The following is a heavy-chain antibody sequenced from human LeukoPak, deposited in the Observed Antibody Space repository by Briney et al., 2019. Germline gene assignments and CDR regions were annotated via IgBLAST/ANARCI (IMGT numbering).Heavy chain of an antibody. CDR1: GGSISSYY. D-gene: IGHD5-12*01. Sequence: KTSETLSLTCTVSGGSISSYYWSWIRQPPGKGLEWIGYIYYSGSTNYNPSLKSRVTISVDTSKNQFSLKLSSVTAADTAVYYCAREGGATIINYWGQGTLVTVSS. CDR3: AREGGATIINY. J-gene: IGHJ4*02. V-gene: IGHV4-59*12. CDR2: IYYSGST.